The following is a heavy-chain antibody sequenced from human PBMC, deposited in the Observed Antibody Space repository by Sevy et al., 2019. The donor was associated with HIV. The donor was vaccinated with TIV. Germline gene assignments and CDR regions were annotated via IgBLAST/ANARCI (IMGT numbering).Heavy chain of an antibody. CDR2: IYNNGHI. J-gene: IGHJ4*02. V-gene: IGHV4-59*08. Sequence: SETLSLTCTVSSGSMTSLFWNWIRQPPGKGLEWIANIYNNGHINYNPSLKSRVTLSLDTSKNQFSLRLSSVTAADTAMYYCAGENAWGRGYSWGQGTLVTVSS. CDR1: SGSMTSLF. D-gene: IGHD1-26*01. CDR3: AGENAWGRGYS.